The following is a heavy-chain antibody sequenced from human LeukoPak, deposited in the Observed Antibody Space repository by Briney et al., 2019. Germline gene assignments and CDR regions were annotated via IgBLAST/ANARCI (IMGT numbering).Heavy chain of an antibody. CDR1: GGSFSGYY. Sequence: SETLSLTCAVYGGSFSGYYWSWFRQPPGKGLEWIGEINHSGSTNYNPSLKSRVTISVDTSKNQFSLKLSSVTAADTAVYYCARGLVDTAMVDYWGQGTLVTVSS. D-gene: IGHD5-18*01. CDR2: INHSGST. V-gene: IGHV4-34*01. J-gene: IGHJ4*02. CDR3: ARGLVDTAMVDY.